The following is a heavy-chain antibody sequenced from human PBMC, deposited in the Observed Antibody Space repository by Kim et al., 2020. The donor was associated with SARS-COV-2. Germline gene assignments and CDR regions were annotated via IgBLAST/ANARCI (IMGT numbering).Heavy chain of an antibody. J-gene: IGHJ4*02. CDR3: ARGTGSGSYYNRRFDY. D-gene: IGHD3-10*01. CDR2: MNPNSGNT. CDR1: GYTFTSYD. V-gene: IGHV1-8*01. Sequence: ASVKVSCKASGYTFTSYDINWVRQATGQGLEWMGWMNPNSGNTGYAQKFQGRVTMTRNTSISTAYMELSSLRSEDTAVYYCARGTGSGSYYNRRFDYWGQGTLVTVSS.